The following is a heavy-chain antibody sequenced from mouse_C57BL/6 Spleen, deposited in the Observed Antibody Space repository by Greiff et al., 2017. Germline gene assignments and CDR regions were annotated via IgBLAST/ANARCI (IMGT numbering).Heavy chain of an antibody. CDR3: TRYYCGSCYGWFAY. CDR1: GFTFSSYA. CDR2: ISSGGDYN. V-gene: IGHV5-9-1*02. Sequence: EVNVVESGAGLVKPGGSLKLSCAASGFTFSSYAMSWVRQTPEKRLEWVAYISSGGDYNYYADTVKGRFTISRDNARNTLYLQMSSLNAEDTAMYYCTRYYCGSCYGWFAYWGQGTLVTGSA. D-gene: IGHD1-1*01. J-gene: IGHJ3*01.